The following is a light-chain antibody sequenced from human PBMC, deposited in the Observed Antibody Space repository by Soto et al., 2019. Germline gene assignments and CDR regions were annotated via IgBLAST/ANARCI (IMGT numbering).Light chain of an antibody. CDR1: QSVSNNY. Sequence: IVLTQSPCTLSLSPGERATLSCRASQSVSNNYLAWYQQKPGQAPRLLLYGASSRATGIPDRFSGSGSATDFTLTISRLEPEDFAVCYCQQYAASPPLTFAGGTKVDIK. V-gene: IGKV3-20*01. CDR3: QQYAASPPLT. J-gene: IGKJ4*01. CDR2: GAS.